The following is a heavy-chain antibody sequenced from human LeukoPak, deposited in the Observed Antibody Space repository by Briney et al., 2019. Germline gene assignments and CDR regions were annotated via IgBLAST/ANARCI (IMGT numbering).Heavy chain of an antibody. J-gene: IGHJ6*02. Sequence: SVKVSCKASGGTFSSYAISWVRQAPGQGLEWMGGIIPIFGTTNYAQKFQGRVTITADESTSTAYMELSSLRSEDTAVYYCARKPRYCSSTSCYREDVWGQGTTVTVSS. V-gene: IGHV1-69*13. CDR2: IIPIFGTT. CDR1: GGTFSSYA. D-gene: IGHD2-2*01. CDR3: ARKPRYCSSTSCYREDV.